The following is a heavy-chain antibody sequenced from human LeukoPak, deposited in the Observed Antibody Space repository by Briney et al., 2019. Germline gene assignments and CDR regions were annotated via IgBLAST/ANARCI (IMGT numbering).Heavy chain of an antibody. CDR1: GFTFSTYW. J-gene: IGHJ4*02. CDR2: ISSDGSST. Sequence: GGSLRLSCAASGFTFSTYWMQWVRQAPGKGLVWVSRISSDGSSTNYADSVKGRFTISRDNAKNTLYLQMNRLSAEDTAVYYCARDRSSSLDNWGQGTLVTVSS. CDR3: ARDRSSSLDN. D-gene: IGHD6-6*01. V-gene: IGHV3-74*01.